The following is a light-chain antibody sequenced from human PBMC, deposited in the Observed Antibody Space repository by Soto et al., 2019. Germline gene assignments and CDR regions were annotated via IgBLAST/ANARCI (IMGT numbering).Light chain of an antibody. CDR3: QQYDNLPPLT. J-gene: IGKJ4*01. CDR2: DAS. CDR1: HDIINY. V-gene: IGKV1-33*01. Sequence: DIQMTQSPSSLSASVGDRVTITCQASHDIINYLNWYQQKPGKAPKLLIYDASNLETGVPSRFSGSGSGTDFTFTISSLQPEDIATYYCQQYDNLPPLTFGGGTKVDIK.